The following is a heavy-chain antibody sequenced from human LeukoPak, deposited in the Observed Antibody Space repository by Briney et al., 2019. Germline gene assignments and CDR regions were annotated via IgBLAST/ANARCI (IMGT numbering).Heavy chain of an antibody. CDR1: GSTFSSYG. Sequence: GRSLRLSCAASGSTFSSYGMHWVRQAPGKGLEWVAVIWYDGSNKYYADSVKGRFTISRDNSKNTLYLQMNSLRAEDTAVYYCAREGLIAVLDYWGQGTLVTVSS. J-gene: IGHJ4*02. D-gene: IGHD6-19*01. V-gene: IGHV3-33*01. CDR3: AREGLIAVLDY. CDR2: IWYDGSNK.